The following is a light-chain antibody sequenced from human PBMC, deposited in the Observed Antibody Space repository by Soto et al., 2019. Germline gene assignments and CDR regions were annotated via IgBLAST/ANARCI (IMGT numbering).Light chain of an antibody. CDR2: GAS. Sequence: DIVLTQSPATLSLSPGERATISCRASQTVRNNYLAWYQQKPGQAPRLLIYGASSRATGIPDRISGSGSGTDFTLTISRLEPEEFAVYYCQQYGSPPQTFGQGTKVDIK. V-gene: IGKV3-20*01. CDR1: QTVRNNY. J-gene: IGKJ1*01. CDR3: QQYGSPPQT.